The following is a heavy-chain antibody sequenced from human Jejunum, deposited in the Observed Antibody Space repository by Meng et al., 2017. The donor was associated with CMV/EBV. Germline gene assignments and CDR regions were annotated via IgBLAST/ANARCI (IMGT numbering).Heavy chain of an antibody. Sequence: EVHLVESGGGLVKPGESLKSSCVASGFSFNTYSMNWVRQAPGKGLEWLSSISGSDNYIFYADSAKGRFTISRDNAKNSLYLQINSLRVDDTAVYYCARDKDVDPILGLRAFDSWGQGTLVTVSS. V-gene: IGHV3-21*01. CDR3: ARDKDVDPILGLRAFDS. CDR1: GFSFNTYS. J-gene: IGHJ4*02. D-gene: IGHD5-12*01. CDR2: ISGSDNYI.